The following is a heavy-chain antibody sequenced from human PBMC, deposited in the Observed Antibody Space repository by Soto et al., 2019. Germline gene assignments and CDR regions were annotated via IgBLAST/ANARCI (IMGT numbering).Heavy chain of an antibody. V-gene: IGHV1-18*01. CDR1: GYTFTSYG. D-gene: IGHD2-2*01. J-gene: IGHJ3*02. CDR2: ISAYNGNT. Sequence: EASVKVSCKASGYTFTSYGISWVRQAPGQGLEWMGWISAYNGNTNYAQKLQGRVTMTTDTSTSTAYMELRSLRSDDTAVYYCARDEPKGYCSSTSCLVDAFDIWGQGTMVTVSS. CDR3: ARDEPKGYCSSTSCLVDAFDI.